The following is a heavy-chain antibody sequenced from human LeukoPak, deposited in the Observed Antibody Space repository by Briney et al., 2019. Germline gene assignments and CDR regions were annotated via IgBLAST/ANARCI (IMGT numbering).Heavy chain of an antibody. CDR2: INPSGGST. V-gene: IGHV1-46*01. D-gene: IGHD2-15*01. J-gene: IGHJ5*02. CDR1: GYTFTSYY. Sequence: ASVKVSCKASGYTFTSYYMHWVRQAPGQGLEWMGIINPSGGSTSYAQKFQGRVTMTWDASTSTVYMELSSLRSEDTAVYYCARVRRYCSGGSCPNWFDPWGQGTLVTVSS. CDR3: ARVRRYCSGGSCPNWFDP.